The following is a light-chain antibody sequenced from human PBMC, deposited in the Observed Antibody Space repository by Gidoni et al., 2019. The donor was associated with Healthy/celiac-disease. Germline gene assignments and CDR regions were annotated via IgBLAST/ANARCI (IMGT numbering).Light chain of an antibody. CDR3: QSYDSSNRDVV. Sequence: NFMLTQPHSVSESPGKTVTISCTGSSGSIATNYVQWYQQRPGSAPTPVIYEDNQRPSGVPDRFSGSIDSSSNSASLTISGLKTEDEADYYCQSYDSSNRDVVFGGGTKLTVL. CDR2: EDN. J-gene: IGLJ2*01. CDR1: SGSIATNY. V-gene: IGLV6-57*02.